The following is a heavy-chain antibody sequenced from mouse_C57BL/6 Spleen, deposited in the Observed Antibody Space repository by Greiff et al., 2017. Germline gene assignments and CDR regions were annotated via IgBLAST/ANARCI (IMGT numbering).Heavy chain of an antibody. CDR2: IYPGSGST. Sequence: QVQLQQPGAELVKPGASVKMSCKASGYTFTSYWITWVKQRPGQGLEWIGDIYPGSGSTNYNEKFKSKATLTVDTSSSTAYLQLSSLTSEDSAVYYWARMGFYDGYPYAMDYWGQGTSVTVSS. CDR3: ARMGFYDGYPYAMDY. CDR1: GYTFTSYW. D-gene: IGHD2-3*01. J-gene: IGHJ4*01. V-gene: IGHV1-55*01.